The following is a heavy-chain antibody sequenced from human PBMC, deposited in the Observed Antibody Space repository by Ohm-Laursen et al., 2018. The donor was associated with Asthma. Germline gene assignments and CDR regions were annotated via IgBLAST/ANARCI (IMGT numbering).Heavy chain of an antibody. J-gene: IGHJ4*02. Sequence: SETLSLTCTVSGGFISSYYCSWIRQPPGKGLEWLGHIYYSGSTYYNPSLKSRVTISVDTSKNQFSLKLSSVTAADTAVYYCARTWELYYFDYWGQGTTVTVSS. V-gene: IGHV4-59*08. CDR3: ARTWELYYFDY. D-gene: IGHD1-26*01. CDR1: GGFISSYY. CDR2: IYYSGST.